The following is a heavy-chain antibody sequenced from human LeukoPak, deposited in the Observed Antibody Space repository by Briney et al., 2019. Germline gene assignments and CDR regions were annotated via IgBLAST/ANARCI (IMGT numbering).Heavy chain of an antibody. D-gene: IGHD6-13*01. J-gene: IGHJ4*02. Sequence: GASVKVSCKASGYTFTSYYIHWVRQAPGQRLEWMGIINPSGGSTSYAQKFQGRVTMTRDMSTSTVYMELSSVRSEDTAVYYCAREDHQQLVAHGYWGQGTLVTVSS. CDR2: INPSGGST. CDR3: AREDHQQLVAHGY. CDR1: GYTFTSYY. V-gene: IGHV1-46*01.